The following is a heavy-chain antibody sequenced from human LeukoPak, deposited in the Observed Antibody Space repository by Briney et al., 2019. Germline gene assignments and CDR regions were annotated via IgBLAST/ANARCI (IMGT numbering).Heavy chain of an antibody. D-gene: IGHD1-1*01. J-gene: IGHJ3*02. CDR2: INPNSGGT. CDR3: AREKTEMDAFDI. V-gene: IGHV1-2*02. Sequence: ASVKVSCKASGYTFTGYYMHWVRQAPGQGLEWMGWINPNSGGTNYAQKFQGRVTMTRDTSISTAYMELGRLRSDDTAVYYCAREKTEMDAFDIWGQGTMVTVSS. CDR1: GYTFTGYY.